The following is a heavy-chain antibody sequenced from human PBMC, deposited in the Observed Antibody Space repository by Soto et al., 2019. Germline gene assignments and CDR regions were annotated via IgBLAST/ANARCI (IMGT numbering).Heavy chain of an antibody. J-gene: IGHJ6*02. Sequence: GRSLRHSCTASGFNFSSYSMNCVRQTTGKGLEWVSSISSSSSYIYYADSVKGRFTISRDNAKNSLYLQMNSLRAEDTAVYYCARDLKPPNYYGSGKLYYYGMDVWGQGTTVTVSS. CDR1: GFNFSSYS. CDR2: ISSSSSYI. V-gene: IGHV3-21*01. D-gene: IGHD3-10*01. CDR3: ARDLKPPNYYGSGKLYYYGMDV.